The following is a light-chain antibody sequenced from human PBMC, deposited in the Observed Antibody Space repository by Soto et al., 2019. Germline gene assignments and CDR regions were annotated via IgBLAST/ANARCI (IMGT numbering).Light chain of an antibody. CDR2: AAS. V-gene: IGKV1-8*01. Sequence: AIRMTQSPSSFSASTGDRVTITCRASQGISSYLAWYQQKPGKAPKLLIYAASTLQSGVPSRFSGSGSGTDFTLTISSLQPDDFATYYCQQYNSYSGTFGQGTKVEIK. CDR3: QQYNSYSGT. J-gene: IGKJ1*01. CDR1: QGISSY.